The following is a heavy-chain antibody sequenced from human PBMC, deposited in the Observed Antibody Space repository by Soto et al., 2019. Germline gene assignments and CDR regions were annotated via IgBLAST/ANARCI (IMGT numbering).Heavy chain of an antibody. V-gene: IGHV2-5*02. J-gene: IGHJ4*02. Sequence: QITLKESGPTLVKPTQPLTLTCTFSGFSFSTTGVGVGWIRQPPGKALEWLALIYWDDDKRYSPSLKSKLTNTKDTPKNQVVLTMTNLDPVHTATYYCAHRLDPGIGLAETFHSWLQGTLVTVSS. CDR1: GFSFSTTGVG. CDR2: IYWDDDK. D-gene: IGHD6-19*01. CDR3: AHRLDPGIGLAETFHS.